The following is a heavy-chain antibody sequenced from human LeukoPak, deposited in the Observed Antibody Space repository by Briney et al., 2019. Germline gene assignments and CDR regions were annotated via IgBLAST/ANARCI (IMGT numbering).Heavy chain of an antibody. J-gene: IGHJ4*02. CDR1: GFTFSSYA. CDR3: ARALGSSDPLDY. Sequence: GRSLRLSCAASGFTFSSYAMHWVRQAPGKGLEWVAVISYDGSNKYYADSVKGRFTISRDNSKNTLYLQMNSLRAEDTAVYYCARALGSSDPLDYWGQGTLVTVSS. V-gene: IGHV3-30-3*01. D-gene: IGHD6-6*01. CDR2: ISYDGSNK.